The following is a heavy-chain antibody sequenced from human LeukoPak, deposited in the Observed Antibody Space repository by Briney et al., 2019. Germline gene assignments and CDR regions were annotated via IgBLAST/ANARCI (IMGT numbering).Heavy chain of an antibody. CDR1: GGSISSYY. Sequence: SETLSLTCTVSGGSISSYYWSWIRQPPGKGLEWIGYIYYTGGANYNPSLKSRVTISADTSKKQFSLTLNSVTSQDTAVYYCASFRYSSSPDFEYWGRGSLVTVSS. J-gene: IGHJ4*02. CDR3: ASFRYSSSPDFEY. V-gene: IGHV4-59*01. D-gene: IGHD6-13*01. CDR2: IYYTGGA.